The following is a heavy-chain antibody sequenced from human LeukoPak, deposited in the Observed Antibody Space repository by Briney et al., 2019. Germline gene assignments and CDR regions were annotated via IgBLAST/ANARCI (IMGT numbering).Heavy chain of an antibody. CDR1: GFTFGDYA. J-gene: IGHJ6*03. CDR2: ISWNSGSI. CDR3: AKEGQQLVRDYYYYYMDV. Sequence: GGSLRLSCAASGFTFGDYAMHWVRQAPGKGLEWVSGISWNSGSIGYADSVKGRFTISRDNAKNSLYPQMNSLRAEDTALYYCAKEGQQLVRDYYYYYMDVWGKGTTVTVSS. V-gene: IGHV3-9*01. D-gene: IGHD6-13*01.